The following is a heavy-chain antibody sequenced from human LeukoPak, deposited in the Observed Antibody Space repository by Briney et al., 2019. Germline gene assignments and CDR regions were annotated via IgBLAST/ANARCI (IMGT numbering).Heavy chain of an antibody. CDR1: GGSISSSNYY. Sequence: SQTLSLTCSVSGGSISSSNYYWSWIRQPAGKGLEWIGRIYTSESTNYNPSLKSRVTISVDTSRNQFSLKLSSVTAADTAVFYCARHKMVRGIGYYYYMDVWGKGTTVTISS. V-gene: IGHV4-61*02. J-gene: IGHJ6*03. CDR2: IYTSEST. D-gene: IGHD3-10*01. CDR3: ARHKMVRGIGYYYYMDV.